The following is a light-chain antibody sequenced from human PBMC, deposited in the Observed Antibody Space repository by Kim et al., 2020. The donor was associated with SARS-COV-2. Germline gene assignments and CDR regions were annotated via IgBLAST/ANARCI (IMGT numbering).Light chain of an antibody. CDR2: QDS. J-gene: IGLJ3*02. Sequence: SYELTQPPSVSVSPGQTASITCSGDKLGDKYACWYQQKPGQSPVLVIYQDSKRPSGIPERFSGSNSGNTATLTISGTQAMDEADYYCQAWDSSTAPNLVF. CDR3: QAWDSSTAPNLV. CDR1: KLGDKY. V-gene: IGLV3-1*01.